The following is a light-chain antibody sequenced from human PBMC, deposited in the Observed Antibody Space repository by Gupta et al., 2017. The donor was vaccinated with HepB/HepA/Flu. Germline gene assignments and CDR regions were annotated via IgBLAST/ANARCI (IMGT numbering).Light chain of an antibody. CDR2: AES. Sequence: DIQMTQSPSSLSASVGDRATITCRASQSISSYLNWYQQKPGKAPKLLIYAESSLQSGVTSRVSGSGSGTDFTRTISSLKAEDFANYNCQQSLGTFGQGTKVEIK. V-gene: IGKV1-39*01. J-gene: IGKJ1*01. CDR3: QQSLGT. CDR1: QSISSY.